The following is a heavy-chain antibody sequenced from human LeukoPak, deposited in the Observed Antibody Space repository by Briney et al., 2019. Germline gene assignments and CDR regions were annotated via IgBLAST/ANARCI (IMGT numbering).Heavy chain of an antibody. V-gene: IGHV4-59*08. CDR3: ARIPDLGGSGFDY. CDR2: IYYSGST. CDR1: GGSISSYY. J-gene: IGHJ4*02. Sequence: SETLSLTCTVSGGSISSYYWSWIRQPPGKGLEWIGYIYYSGSTNYNPSLKSRVTISVDTSKNQFSLKLSSVTAADTAVYYCARIPDLGGSGFDYWGQGTLVTVSS. D-gene: IGHD1-14*01.